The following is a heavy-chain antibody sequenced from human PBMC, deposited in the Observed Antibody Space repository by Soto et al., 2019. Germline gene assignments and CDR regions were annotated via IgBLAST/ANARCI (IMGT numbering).Heavy chain of an antibody. V-gene: IGHV3-23*01. CDR1: GFTFSSYA. Sequence: EVQLLESGGGLVQPGGSLRLSCAASGFTFSSYAMSWVRQAPGKGLEWVSAISGSGGSTYYADSVKGRFTISRDNSKNTLDPEMNSLRAEDTAVYYGAKHKRSIHWFEPLGQGTLVTVPS. CDR2: ISGSGGST. J-gene: IGHJ5*02. CDR3: AKHKRSIHWFEP. D-gene: IGHD6-6*01.